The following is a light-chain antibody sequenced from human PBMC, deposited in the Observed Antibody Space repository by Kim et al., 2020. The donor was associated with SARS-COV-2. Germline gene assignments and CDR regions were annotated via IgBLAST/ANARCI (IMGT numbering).Light chain of an antibody. J-gene: IGKJ1*01. CDR1: APPNNY. CDR3: QQTYSLPWT. CDR2: TAS. V-gene: IGKV1-39*01. Sequence: ASVGDRVTITCRESAPPNNYVKWYQQRPGRAPELLIYTASNVQGGVPTRFSGSGSGTDFALTISGLQPEDFATYYCQQTYSLPWTFGQGTKVDIK.